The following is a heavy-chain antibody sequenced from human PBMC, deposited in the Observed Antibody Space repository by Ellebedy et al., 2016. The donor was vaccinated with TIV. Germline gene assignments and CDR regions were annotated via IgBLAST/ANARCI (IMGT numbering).Heavy chain of an antibody. D-gene: IGHD6-19*01. Sequence: GESLKISCAASGFTLSIYTMYWVRQAPGKGLEWVAGISYDGSNKYYTESVKGRFTISRDNSKNTLYLQIDSLRVEDTAVYYCARGPRGVAGLWDVWGKGTTVTVPS. CDR2: ISYDGSNK. J-gene: IGHJ6*04. CDR3: ARGPRGVAGLWDV. CDR1: GFTLSIYT. V-gene: IGHV3-30*04.